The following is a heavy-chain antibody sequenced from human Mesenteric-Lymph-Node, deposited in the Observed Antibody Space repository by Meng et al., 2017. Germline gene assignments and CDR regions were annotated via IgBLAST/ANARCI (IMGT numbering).Heavy chain of an antibody. CDR1: VDSISSDIG. V-gene: IGHV4-4*02. D-gene: IGHD4-17*01. CDR2: VYHRGDT. CDR3: ARTNYGDYNWFDP. Sequence: QLQESSHGLVRPSGTLSLTGTASVDSISSDIGWSWVRQPPGKGLEWIGEVYHRGDTNYNPSLKSRVVISVDRSKNQFSLNLSSVTAADTAVYFCARTNYGDYNWFDPWGQGTLVTVSS. J-gene: IGHJ5*02.